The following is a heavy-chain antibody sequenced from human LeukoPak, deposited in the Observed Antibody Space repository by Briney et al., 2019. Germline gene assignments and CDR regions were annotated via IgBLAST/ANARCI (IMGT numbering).Heavy chain of an antibody. V-gene: IGHV3-21*01. CDR2: ISSSSSYI. D-gene: IGHD6-25*01. CDR3: ARFAAGGSYYYYMDV. CDR1: GFTFSSYS. Sequence: GGSLRLSCAASGFTFSSYSMNWVRQAPGKGLEWVSSISSSSSYIYYADSVKGRFTISRDNAKNSLYLQMNSLRAEDTAVCYCARFAAGGSYYYYMDVWGKGTTVTVSS. J-gene: IGHJ6*03.